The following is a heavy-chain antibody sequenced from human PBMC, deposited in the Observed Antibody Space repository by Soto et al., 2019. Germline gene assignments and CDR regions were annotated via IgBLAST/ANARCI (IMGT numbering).Heavy chain of an antibody. CDR1: GFTFSRYG. CDR3: ARDWTTVTGDYYGMDV. Sequence: QVQLVESGGGVVQPGRSLRLSCAASGFTFSRYGMHWVRQAPGKGLEWVAVIWYDGSNKYYADSVKGRFTISRDKSKNTLYLQMNSLRAEDTGVYYCARDWTTVTGDYYGMDVWGQGTTVTVSS. CDR2: IWYDGSNK. J-gene: IGHJ6*02. D-gene: IGHD4-17*01. V-gene: IGHV3-33*01.